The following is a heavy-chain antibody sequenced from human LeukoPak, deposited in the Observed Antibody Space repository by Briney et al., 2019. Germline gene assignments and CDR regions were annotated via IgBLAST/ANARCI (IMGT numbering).Heavy chain of an antibody. D-gene: IGHD3-22*01. Sequence: GGSLRLSCAASGFTFSSYGMHWVRQAPGKGLEWVAVIWYDGSNKYYADSVKGRFTISRDNSKNTLYLQMNSLRAEDTAVYYCARDTSTYYYDSSGYYYDYWGQGTLVTVSS. CDR2: IWYDGSNK. J-gene: IGHJ4*02. CDR1: GFTFSSYG. V-gene: IGHV3-33*01. CDR3: ARDTSTYYYDSSGYYYDY.